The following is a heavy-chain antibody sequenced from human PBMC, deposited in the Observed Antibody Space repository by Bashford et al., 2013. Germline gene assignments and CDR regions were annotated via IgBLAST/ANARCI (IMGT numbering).Heavy chain of an antibody. J-gene: IGHJ4*02. D-gene: IGHD2-8*01. CDR3: AKGGFGNFIMVYASYYFDY. V-gene: IGHV3-23*01. CDR2: ISGSGGST. Sequence: VRQAPGKGLEWVSAISGSGGSTYYADSVKGRFTISRDNSKNTLYLQMNSLRAEDTAVYYCAKGGFGNFIMVYASYYFDYWGQGTLVTVSS.